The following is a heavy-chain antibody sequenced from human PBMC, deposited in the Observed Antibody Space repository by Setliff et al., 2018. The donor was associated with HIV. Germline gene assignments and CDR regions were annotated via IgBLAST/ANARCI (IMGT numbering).Heavy chain of an antibody. CDR1: GYTFTVYY. CDR3: ARDLRDGFEEWFSTLDDGMDV. CDR2: INPNSGGT. Sequence: ASVKVSCKASGYTFTVYYMHWVRQAPGQGLEWMGRINPNSGGTNYAQKFQGRVTMTRDTSISTAYMELSRLRSDDTAVYYCARDLRDGFEEWFSTLDDGMDVWGQGTTVTVSS. V-gene: IGHV1-2*06. J-gene: IGHJ6*02. D-gene: IGHD3-3*01.